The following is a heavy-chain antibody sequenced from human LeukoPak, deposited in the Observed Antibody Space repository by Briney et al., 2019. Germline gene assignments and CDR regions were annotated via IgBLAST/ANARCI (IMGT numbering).Heavy chain of an antibody. CDR1: GYTFTSYG. V-gene: IGHV1-18*01. J-gene: IGHJ3*02. CDR3: ARTKAAAGTIGAFDI. CDR2: ISAYNGNT. Sequence: ASVTVSCKASGYTFTSYGISWVRQAPGQGLEWMGWISAYNGNTNYAQKLQGRVTMTTDTSTSTAYMELRSLTSDDTAVYYCARTKAAAGTIGAFDIWGQGTMVTVSS. D-gene: IGHD6-13*01.